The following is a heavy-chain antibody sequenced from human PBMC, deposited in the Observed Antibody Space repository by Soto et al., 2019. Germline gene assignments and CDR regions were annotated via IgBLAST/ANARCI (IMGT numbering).Heavy chain of an antibody. J-gene: IGHJ4*02. CDR2: ISYDGSNK. CDR3: ARDGGSYYFDY. D-gene: IGHD1-26*01. CDR1: GFTFSSYA. Sequence: QVQLVESGGGVVQPGRSLRLSCAASGFTFSSYAMHWVRQAPGKGLEWVAVISYDGSNKYYADSVKGRFTISRDNSKNTLYLQMNSLRAEDTAVYHCARDGGSYYFDYWGQGTLVTVSS. V-gene: IGHV3-30-3*01.